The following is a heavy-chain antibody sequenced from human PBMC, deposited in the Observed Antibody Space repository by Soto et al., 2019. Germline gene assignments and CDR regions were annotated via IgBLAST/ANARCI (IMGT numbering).Heavy chain of an antibody. V-gene: IGHV3-23*01. CDR3: ARWSYLDY. CDR1: GFSFGSYA. J-gene: IGHJ4*02. CDR2: ISGSDGKT. Sequence: SLRLSCAASGFSFGSYALSWVRQAPGKELEWVSTISGSDGKTFYADSVKGRFSISRDTSQNTLYLQMNSLRADDTAIYYCARWSYLDYWGQGTRVTVSS. D-gene: IGHD3-3*01.